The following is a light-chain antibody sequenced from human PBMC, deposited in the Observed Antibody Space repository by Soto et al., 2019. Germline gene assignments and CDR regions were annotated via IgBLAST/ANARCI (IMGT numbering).Light chain of an antibody. CDR2: KAS. Sequence: DVQMTQSPSTLSASVGDRVTITCRASQSISSWLAWYQQKPGKAPNLLIHKASSLESGVPSRFSGSGFGAEFTLTISGLQPGDAATYYCQQYDNYWTFGQGTKVEI. CDR3: QQYDNYWT. CDR1: QSISSW. V-gene: IGKV1-5*03. J-gene: IGKJ1*01.